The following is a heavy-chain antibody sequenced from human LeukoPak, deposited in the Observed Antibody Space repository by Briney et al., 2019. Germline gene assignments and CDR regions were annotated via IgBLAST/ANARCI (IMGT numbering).Heavy chain of an antibody. Sequence: PGGSRRLSCAASGFTFSDYWMHWVRQAPGKGLVWVSRIDSDGSSTSNADSVKGRFTITRDNAKNTVYLQMNSLRAEDTAVYYCARGFTIIGVVNDAFDIWGQGTMVTVSS. D-gene: IGHD3-3*01. J-gene: IGHJ3*02. CDR3: ARGFTIIGVVNDAFDI. CDR1: GFTFSDYW. CDR2: IDSDGSST. V-gene: IGHV3-74*01.